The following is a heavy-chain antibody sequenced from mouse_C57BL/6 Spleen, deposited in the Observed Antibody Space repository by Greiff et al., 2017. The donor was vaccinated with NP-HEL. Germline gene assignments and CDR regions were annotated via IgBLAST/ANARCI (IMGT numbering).Heavy chain of an antibody. CDR2: IDPSDSET. D-gene: IGHD2-2*01. Sequence: VQLQQPGAELVRPGSSVKLSCKASGYTFTSYWMHWVKQRPIQGLEWIGNIDPSDSETHYNQKFKDKATLTVDKSSSTAYMQLSSLTSEDSAVYFCARSHYGYDEGFAYWGQGTLVTVSA. V-gene: IGHV1-52*01. J-gene: IGHJ3*01. CDR1: GYTFTSYW. CDR3: ARSHYGYDEGFAY.